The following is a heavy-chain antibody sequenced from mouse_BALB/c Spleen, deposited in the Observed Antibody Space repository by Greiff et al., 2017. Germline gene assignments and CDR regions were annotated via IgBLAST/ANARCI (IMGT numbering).Heavy chain of an antibody. V-gene: IGHV1-69*02. CDR2: IYPSDSYT. Sequence: QVQLQQPGAELVRPGASVKLSCKASGYTFTSYWINWVKQRPGQGLEWIGNIYPSDSYTNYNQKFKDKATLTVDKSSSTAYMQLSSPTSEDSAVYYCTRDDGYSAWFAYGGQGTLVTVSA. J-gene: IGHJ3*01. CDR3: TRDDGYSAWFAY. D-gene: IGHD2-3*01. CDR1: GYTFTSYW.